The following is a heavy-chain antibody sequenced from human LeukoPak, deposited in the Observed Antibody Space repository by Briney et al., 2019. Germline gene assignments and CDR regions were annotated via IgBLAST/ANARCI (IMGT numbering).Heavy chain of an antibody. CDR1: GFTFTSSA. Sequence: ASVKVSCKASGFTFTSSAVQWVRQARGQRLEWIGWIVVGSGNTNYAQKFQERVTITRDMSTSTAYMELSSLRSEDTAVYYCAAVSYYDSSVCCGDHDAFDIWGQGTMVTVSS. J-gene: IGHJ3*02. V-gene: IGHV1-58*01. CDR2: IVVGSGNT. D-gene: IGHD3-22*01. CDR3: AAVSYYDSSVCCGDHDAFDI.